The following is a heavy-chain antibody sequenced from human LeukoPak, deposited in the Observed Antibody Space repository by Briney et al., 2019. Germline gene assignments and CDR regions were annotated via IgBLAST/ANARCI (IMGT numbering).Heavy chain of an antibody. CDR1: GFTFSSYW. CDR3: ARDNGAPYSGYDYPNWFDP. D-gene: IGHD5-12*01. CDR2: TNRDGSST. V-gene: IGHV3-74*01. Sequence: GGSLRLSCAASGFTFSSYWMHWVRQAPGKGPVWVARTNRDGSSTAYADSVKGRFTISKDNAKNTLYLLMNSLRAEDTAVYYCARDNGAPYSGYDYPNWFDPWGQGTLVTVSS. J-gene: IGHJ5*02.